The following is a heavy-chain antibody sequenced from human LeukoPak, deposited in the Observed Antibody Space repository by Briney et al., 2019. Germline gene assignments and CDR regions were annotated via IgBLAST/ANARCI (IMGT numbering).Heavy chain of an antibody. Sequence: KTSETLSLTCAVYSGSLSGYYWSWIRQPPGKGLEWIGEISDSGSTKYNPSLKSRTTISVDKSKNQFSLKLRSATAADTAVYYCTRSGRYFETQWGQGTLVTVSS. D-gene: IGHD3-9*01. J-gene: IGHJ4*02. CDR1: SGSLSGYY. V-gene: IGHV4-34*01. CDR2: ISDSGST. CDR3: TRSGRYFETQ.